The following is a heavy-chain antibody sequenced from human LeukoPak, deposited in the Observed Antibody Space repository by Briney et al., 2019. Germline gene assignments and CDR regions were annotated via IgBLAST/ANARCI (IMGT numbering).Heavy chain of an antibody. CDR3: TTDDVVVVAATLMDV. CDR2: IQSKTDGGTT. CDR1: VFIYRNAW. Sequence: GGSLRLSCAASVFIYRNAWMSWVRQAPGRGLEGVGRIQSKTDGGTTDYAAPVKGRFTISRDDSKNTLYLQMNSLKTEDTAVYYCTTDDVVVVAATLMDVWGKGTTVTVSS. J-gene: IGHJ6*04. D-gene: IGHD2-15*01. V-gene: IGHV3-15*01.